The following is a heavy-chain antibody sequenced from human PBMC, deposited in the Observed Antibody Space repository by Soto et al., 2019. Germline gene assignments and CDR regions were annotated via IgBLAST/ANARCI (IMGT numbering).Heavy chain of an antibody. Sequence: PSETLSLTCAVSGGAISSGDYSWNWIRQPPGKGLEWIGYIYFGGSTYYNPSLQSRVTISRDNSKNTLYLQMNSLRAEDTAIYYCAHRTGFDYWGQGTLVTVSS. CDR2: IYFGGST. D-gene: IGHD1-1*01. V-gene: IGHV4-30-2*01. CDR1: GGAISSGDYS. CDR3: AHRTGFDY. J-gene: IGHJ4*02.